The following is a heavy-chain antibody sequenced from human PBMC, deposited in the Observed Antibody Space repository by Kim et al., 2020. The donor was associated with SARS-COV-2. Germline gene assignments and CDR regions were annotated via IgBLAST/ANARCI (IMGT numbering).Heavy chain of an antibody. V-gene: IGHV3-21*01. CDR1: GFTFSSYS. CDR3: AAAPTKDSSGYYHWYFDL. J-gene: IGHJ2*01. Sequence: GGSLRLSCAASGFTFSSYSMNWVRQAPGKGLEWVSSISSSSSYIYYADSVKGRFTISRDNAKNSLYLQMNSLRAEDTAVYYCAAAPTKDSSGYYHWYFDLWGRGTLVTVSS. D-gene: IGHD3-22*01. CDR2: ISSSSSYI.